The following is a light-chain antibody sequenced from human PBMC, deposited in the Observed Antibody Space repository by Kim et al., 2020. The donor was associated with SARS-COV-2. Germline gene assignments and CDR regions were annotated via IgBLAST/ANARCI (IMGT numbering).Light chain of an antibody. CDR2: GAS. J-gene: IGKJ1*01. CDR3: QQYSSSPAT. V-gene: IGKV3-20*01. CDR1: QSVSSNF. Sequence: SPGERATLSCRASQSVSSNFLACHQQKPDQAPRLLIYGASSGATGIPDRFSGSGSGTVFTLTITRLEPEDFAVYYCQQYSSSPATFGQGTKVDIK.